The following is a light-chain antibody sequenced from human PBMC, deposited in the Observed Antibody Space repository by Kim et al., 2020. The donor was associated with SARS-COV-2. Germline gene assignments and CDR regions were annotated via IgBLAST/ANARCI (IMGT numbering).Light chain of an antibody. J-gene: IGKJ1*01. CDR1: QGIRNY. CDR3: QKYNSAPLT. V-gene: IGKV1-27*01. Sequence: SSVGDSVTITCRASQGIRNYLAWYQHKPGKVPKLLIYAASTLQSGVPSRFSGSGSGTDFTLTISSLQPEDVATYYCQKYNSAPLTFGQGTKVDIK. CDR2: AAS.